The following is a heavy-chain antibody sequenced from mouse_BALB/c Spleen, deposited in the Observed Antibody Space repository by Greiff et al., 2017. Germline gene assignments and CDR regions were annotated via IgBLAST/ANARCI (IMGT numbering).Heavy chain of an antibody. CDR1: GFTFSSKA. Sequence: EVKLVESGGGLVRPGGSWKFSCAASGFTFSSKAMSWVGQSQEKGREWVAEISIGGSYTYYPDTVTGRFTISRDNAKNTLYLEMSSLRSEDTAMYYCARYGYDGAMDYWGQGTSVTVSS. J-gene: IGHJ4*01. V-gene: IGHV5-9-4*01. CDR3: ARYGYDGAMDY. CDR2: ISIGGSYT. D-gene: IGHD1-2*01.